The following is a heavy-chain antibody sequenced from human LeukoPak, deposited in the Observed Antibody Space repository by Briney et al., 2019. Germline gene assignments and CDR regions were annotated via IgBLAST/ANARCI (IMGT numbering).Heavy chain of an antibody. CDR3: VRTITMVRGVTRNWFDP. D-gene: IGHD3-10*01. V-gene: IGHV4-59*08. CDR1: GGSISSYY. Sequence: SETLSLTCTVSGGSISSYYWSWIRQPPGKGLEWIGYIYYSGSANYNPSLKSRVTISVDTSKNQFSLKLSSVTAAVTAVYYCVRTITMVRGVTRNWFDPWGQGTLVTVSS. CDR2: IYYSGSA. J-gene: IGHJ5*02.